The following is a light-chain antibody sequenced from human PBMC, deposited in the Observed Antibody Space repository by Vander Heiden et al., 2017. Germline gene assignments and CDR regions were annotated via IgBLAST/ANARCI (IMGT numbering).Light chain of an antibody. J-gene: IGLJ2*01. CDR1: NIGAKN. CDR3: QVWDSSRDHMV. V-gene: IGLV3-21*02. Sequence: YVLTQPPSVSVAPGQTARITCGGNNIGAKNVHWYQQKPGQAPVLVVYDDSDRPSGIPERLSGSKSGNTATLTISRVEAGDEADYYCQVWDSSRDHMVFGGGTKLTVL. CDR2: DDS.